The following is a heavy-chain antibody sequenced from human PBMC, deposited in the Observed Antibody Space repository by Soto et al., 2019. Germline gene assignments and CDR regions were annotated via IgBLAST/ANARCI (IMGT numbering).Heavy chain of an antibody. Sequence: PGGSLRLSCAASGFTFSSYSMNWVRQAPGKGLEWVSSISSSSSYIYYADSVKGRFTISRDNAKNSLYLQMNSLRAEDTAVYYCANLGHPILGPEYNWFDPWGQGTLVTVSS. V-gene: IGHV3-21*01. CDR2: ISSSSSYI. J-gene: IGHJ5*02. D-gene: IGHD3-16*01. CDR1: GFTFSSYS. CDR3: ANLGHPILGPEYNWFDP.